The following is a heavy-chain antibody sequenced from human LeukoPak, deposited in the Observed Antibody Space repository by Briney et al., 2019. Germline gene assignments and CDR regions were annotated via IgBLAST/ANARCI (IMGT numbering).Heavy chain of an antibody. CDR2: IMRTAADVT. V-gene: IGHV3-48*02. Sequence: QAGGSLRLSCAASGFTFSSYTMNWVRQAPGKGLEWISYIMRTAADVTSYADSVEGRFTISRDDAKNSLYLQMNSLRDDDTAVYYCVRDWSNAFDLWGQGTMVTVSS. J-gene: IGHJ3*01. CDR3: VRDWSNAFDL. CDR1: GFTFSSYT.